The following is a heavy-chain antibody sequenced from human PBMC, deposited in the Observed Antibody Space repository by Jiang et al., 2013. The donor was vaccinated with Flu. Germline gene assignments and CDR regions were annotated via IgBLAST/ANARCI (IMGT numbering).Heavy chain of an antibody. CDR3: AREISAYTRDDY. CDR2: INTDGSST. Sequence: GLVWASRINTDGSSTNYADSVKGRFTVSRDNAKNTLYLQMNSLRAEDTALYYCAREISAYTRDDYWGQGTLVTVSS. V-gene: IGHV3-74*01. J-gene: IGHJ4*02. D-gene: IGHD3-16*01.